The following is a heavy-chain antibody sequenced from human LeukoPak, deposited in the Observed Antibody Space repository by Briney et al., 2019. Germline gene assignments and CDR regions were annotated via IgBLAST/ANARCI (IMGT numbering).Heavy chain of an antibody. Sequence: SETLSLTCTVSGGSISSVEYYWSLIRQPPGKGLEWIGYIYYSGSTSYNPSLRSRVTISVDTSQNQFSLNLSSVTAADTAVYYCARYSRATGKLDYWGQGTLVTVSS. CDR2: IYYSGST. CDR1: GGSISSVEYY. CDR3: ARYSRATGKLDY. J-gene: IGHJ4*02. V-gene: IGHV4-30-4*01. D-gene: IGHD5-24*01.